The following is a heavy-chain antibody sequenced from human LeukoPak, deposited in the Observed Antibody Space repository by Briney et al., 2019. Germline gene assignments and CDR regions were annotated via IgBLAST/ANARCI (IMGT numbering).Heavy chain of an antibody. J-gene: IGHJ4*02. CDR2: IVVGSGNT. D-gene: IGHD5-12*01. CDR1: GFTFSNSA. Sequence: SVKVSRKASGFTFSNSAMQWVRQARGQRLEWIGWIVVGSGNTNYAQKFQKRVTITRDMSTSTAYMELSSLRSEDTAIYYCAADDMVAFKWGQGTLVIVSS. CDR3: AADDMVAFK. V-gene: IGHV1-58*02.